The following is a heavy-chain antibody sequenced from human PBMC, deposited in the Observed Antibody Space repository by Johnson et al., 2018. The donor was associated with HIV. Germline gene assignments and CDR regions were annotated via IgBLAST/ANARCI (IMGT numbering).Heavy chain of an antibody. CDR2: ISYDGSNK. CDR3: AKGEWGAGTDAFDI. V-gene: IGHV3-30*04. J-gene: IGHJ3*02. Sequence: VQLVESGGGLVQPGGSLRLSCAASGFTFSSYAMHWVRQAPGKGLEWVAVISYDGSNKYYADSVKGRFTISRDNSKNTLYLQMNSLRAEDKAVYSCAKGEWGAGTDAFDIWGQGTMVTVSS. CDR1: GFTFSSYA. D-gene: IGHD3-16*01.